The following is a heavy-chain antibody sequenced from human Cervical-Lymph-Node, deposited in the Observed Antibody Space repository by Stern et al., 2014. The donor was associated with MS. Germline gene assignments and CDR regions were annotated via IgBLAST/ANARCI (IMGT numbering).Heavy chain of an antibody. CDR1: GASVGGGDWY. J-gene: IGHJ3*02. CDR3: AGAIGKYELLESFDM. Sequence: VQLVESGPGLVKPSQTLSLACAVSGASVGGGDWYWSWIRQHPGKGLEWLGHLYYSGDTYYKPSLKSRLIISLDTSKNQFSLNLTSVTAADTAVYYCAGAIGKYELLESFDMWGQGTMVTVSS. D-gene: IGHD1-1*01. CDR2: LYYSGDT. V-gene: IGHV4-30-4*01.